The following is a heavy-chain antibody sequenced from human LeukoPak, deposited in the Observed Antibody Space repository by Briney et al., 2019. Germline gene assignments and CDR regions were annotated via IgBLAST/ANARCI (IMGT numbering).Heavy chain of an antibody. V-gene: IGHV4-59*08. Sequence: SETLSLTCTVSGGSISSYYWIWIRQPPGKGLEWIGYIYYSGSTNYNPSLKRRVTISVDTSKNQFSLKLSSVTAADTAVYYCARHVIVPDSSGYPLDWGQGTLVTVSS. CDR2: IYYSGST. CDR1: GGSISSYY. D-gene: IGHD3-22*01. CDR3: ARHVIVPDSSGYPLD. J-gene: IGHJ4*02.